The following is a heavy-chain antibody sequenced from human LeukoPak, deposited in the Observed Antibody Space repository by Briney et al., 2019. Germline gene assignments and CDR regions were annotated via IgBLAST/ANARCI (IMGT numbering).Heavy chain of an antibody. J-gene: IGHJ6*02. CDR3: AAYSSSNHYGMDV. V-gene: IGHV4-31*03. CDR1: GGSISSGGYY. D-gene: IGHD6-6*01. Sequence: PSETLSLTCTVSGGSISSGGYYWSWIRQHPGKGLEWIGYIYYSGSTYYNPSLKGRVTISVDTSKNQFSLKLSSVTAADTAVYYCAAYSSSNHYGMDVWGQGTTVTVSS. CDR2: IYYSGST.